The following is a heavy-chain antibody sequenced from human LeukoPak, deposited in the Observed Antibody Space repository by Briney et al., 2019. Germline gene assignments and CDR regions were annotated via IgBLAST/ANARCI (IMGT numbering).Heavy chain of an antibody. Sequence: AGGSLRLSCAASGFTFSSYAMSWVRQAPGKGLEWVSAISGSGGSTYYADSVKGRFTISRDNSKNTLYLQMNSLRAEDTAVYYCAGMGYYYDSSGYYFGYWGQGTLVTVSS. D-gene: IGHD3-22*01. CDR2: ISGSGGST. J-gene: IGHJ4*02. CDR1: GFTFSSYA. V-gene: IGHV3-23*01. CDR3: AGMGYYYDSSGYYFGY.